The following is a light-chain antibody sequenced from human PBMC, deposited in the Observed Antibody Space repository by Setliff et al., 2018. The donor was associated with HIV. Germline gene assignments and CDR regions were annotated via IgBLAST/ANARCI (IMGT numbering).Light chain of an antibody. V-gene: IGLV3-21*04. CDR2: FDT. CDR3: QVWDSSNNQCV. CDR1: NIANEG. J-gene: IGLJ1*01. Sequence: SYELTQPPSVSVAPGKTATTTCGGNNIANEGVHWYQQKPGQAPLLVIYFDTERPSGIPERFSGSISGNTATLTISGVEAGDEADYYCQVWDSSNNQCVFGTGTKVTVL.